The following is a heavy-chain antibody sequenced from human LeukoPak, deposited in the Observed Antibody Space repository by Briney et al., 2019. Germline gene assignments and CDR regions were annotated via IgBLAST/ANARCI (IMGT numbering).Heavy chain of an antibody. CDR3: AKDGGEYYDILTGYYPRLYYMDV. J-gene: IGHJ6*03. V-gene: IGHV3-23*01. CDR1: GFTFSTYG. D-gene: IGHD3-9*01. CDR2: ISGSGGST. Sequence: GGSLRLSCVASGFTFSTYGMSWVRQAPGRGLEWVSAISGSGGSTYYADSVKGRFTISRDNSKNTLYLQMNSLRAEDTAVYYCAKDGGEYYDILTGYYPRLYYMDVWGKGTTVTISS.